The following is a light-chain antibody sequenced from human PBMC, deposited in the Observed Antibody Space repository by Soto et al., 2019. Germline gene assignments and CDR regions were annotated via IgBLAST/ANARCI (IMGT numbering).Light chain of an antibody. CDR3: AVWDDTLRGV. Sequence: QTVVTQPPSASGTPGQRVTISCSGSSSNIGSNYVFWYQQLPGTAPKLVIYRNNQRPSGVPDRFSGSKSGTSASLAISGLRSEDEADYYCAVWDDTLRGVFGGGTQLTVL. V-gene: IGLV1-47*01. CDR1: SSNIGSNY. CDR2: RNN. J-gene: IGLJ3*02.